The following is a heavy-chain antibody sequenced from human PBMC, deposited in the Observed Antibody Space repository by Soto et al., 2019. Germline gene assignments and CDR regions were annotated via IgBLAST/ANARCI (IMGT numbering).Heavy chain of an antibody. CDR2: IYPGDSDT. CDR3: ARRRGSGGSYLRDAFDI. V-gene: IGHV5-51*01. J-gene: IGHJ3*02. D-gene: IGHD1-26*01. CDR1: GYSFTSYW. Sequence: GESLKISCKGSGYSFTSYWIGWVRQMPGKGLEWMGIIYPGDSDTRYSPPFQGQVTISADKSITTAYLQWSSLKASDTAIYYCARRRGSGGSYLRDAFDIWGQGTMVTVSS.